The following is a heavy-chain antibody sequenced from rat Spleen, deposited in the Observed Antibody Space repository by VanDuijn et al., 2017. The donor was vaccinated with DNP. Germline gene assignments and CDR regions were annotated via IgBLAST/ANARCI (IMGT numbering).Heavy chain of an antibody. CDR1: GFTFSSFP. CDR2: ISASGGST. Sequence: EVQLVESGGGLVQPGRSLRLSCAASGFTFSSFPMAWVRQAATKGLEWVATISASGGSTYYRDSVKGRFTISRDNAKSTLYLQMDSLRSEDTATYYCARQDYYSSYIYAMDAWGQGVMVTVSS. J-gene: IGHJ2*01. D-gene: IGHD1-2*01. CDR3: ARQDYYSSYIYAMDA. V-gene: IGHV5-46*01.